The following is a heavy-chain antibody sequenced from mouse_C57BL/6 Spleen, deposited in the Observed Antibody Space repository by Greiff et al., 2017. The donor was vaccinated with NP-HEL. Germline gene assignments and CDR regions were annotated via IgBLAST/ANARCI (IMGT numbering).Heavy chain of an antibody. D-gene: IGHD2-2*01. Sequence: QVTLKESGPGILQPSQTLSLTCSFSGFSLSTFGMGVGWIRQPSGKGLEWLAHIWWDDDKYYNPALKSRLTISKDTSNNQVFLKIANVDTADTATYYCARRDYVYDGVYYYAMDYWGQGTSVTVSS. CDR2: IWWDDDK. V-gene: IGHV8-8*01. J-gene: IGHJ4*01. CDR3: ARRDYVYDGVYYYAMDY. CDR1: GFSLSTFGMG.